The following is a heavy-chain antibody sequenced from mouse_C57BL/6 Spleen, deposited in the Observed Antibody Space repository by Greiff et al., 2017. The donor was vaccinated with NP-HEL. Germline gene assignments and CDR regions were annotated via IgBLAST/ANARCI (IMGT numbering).Heavy chain of an antibody. J-gene: IGHJ3*01. CDR3: AKNYGDSFAY. Sequence: VKLQESGAELVRPGTSVKVSCKASGYAFTNYLIEWVKQRPGQGLEWIGVINPGSGGTNYNEKFKGKATLTADKSSSTAYMQLSSLTSEDSAVYFCAKNYGDSFAYWGQGTLVTVSA. CDR2: INPGSGGT. D-gene: IGHD1-1*02. V-gene: IGHV1-54*01. CDR1: GYAFTNYL.